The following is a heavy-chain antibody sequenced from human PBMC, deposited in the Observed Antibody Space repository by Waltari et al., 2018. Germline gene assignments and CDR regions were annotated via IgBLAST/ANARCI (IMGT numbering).Heavy chain of an antibody. D-gene: IGHD3-3*01. CDR2: IYASGST. CDR1: GGSISRYY. Sequence: QVQLQESGPGLVKPSETLSPLCNVSGGSISRYYWNWIRQPAGKGLEWIGRIYASGSTSYNPSLESRISMSVDTSKNHFSLKLSSVTAADTGVYYCAGSSNFGIYGLDVWGQGTTVVVSS. V-gene: IGHV4-4*07. J-gene: IGHJ6*02. CDR3: AGSSNFGIYGLDV.